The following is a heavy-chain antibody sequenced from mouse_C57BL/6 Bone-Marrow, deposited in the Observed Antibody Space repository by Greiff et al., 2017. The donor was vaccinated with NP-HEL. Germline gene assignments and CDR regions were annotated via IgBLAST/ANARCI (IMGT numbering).Heavy chain of an antibody. V-gene: IGHV5-16*01. CDR2: INYDGSST. CDR1: GFTFSDYY. CDR3: ARDLTY. J-gene: IGHJ3*01. Sequence: EVQRVESEGGLVQPGSSMKLSCTASGFTFSDYYMAWVRQVPEKGLEWVANINYDGSSTYYLDSLKSRFIISRDNAKNILYLQMSSLKSEDTATYYCARDLTYWGQGTLVTVSA.